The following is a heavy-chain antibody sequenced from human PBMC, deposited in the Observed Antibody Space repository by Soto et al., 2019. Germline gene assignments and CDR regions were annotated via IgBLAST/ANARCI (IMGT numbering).Heavy chain of an antibody. CDR2: VYTSGSI. CDR3: ARGPPFDP. V-gene: IGHV4-4*07. CDR1: GGSINNYY. J-gene: IGHJ5*02. Sequence: QVQLQESGPGLVRPSETLSLTCTVSGGSINNYYWSWIRQPAGKGLEWIGRVYTSGSINYNPSLKSRVTMSVDTSNNQFSLRVSSVTAADTAIYYCARGPPFDPWGQGTLVTVSS.